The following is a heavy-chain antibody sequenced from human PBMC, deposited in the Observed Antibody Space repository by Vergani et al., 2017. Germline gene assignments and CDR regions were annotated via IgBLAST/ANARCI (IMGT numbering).Heavy chain of an antibody. CDR3: TTLGMATMRDAFDI. CDR2: IKSKTDGGTT. D-gene: IGHD5-24*01. V-gene: IGHV3-15*01. CDR1: GFTFSNAW. J-gene: IGHJ3*02. Sequence: EVQLVESGGGLVKPGGSLRLSCAASGFTFSNAWMSWVRQAPGKGLEWVGRIKSKTDGGTTDYAAPVKGRFTISRDDSKNTLYLQMNSLKTEDTAVYYCTTLGMATMRDAFDIWGQGTMVTVSS.